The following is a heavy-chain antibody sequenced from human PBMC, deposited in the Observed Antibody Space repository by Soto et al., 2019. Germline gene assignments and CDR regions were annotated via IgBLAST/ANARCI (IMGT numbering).Heavy chain of an antibody. CDR2: IYPGDSDT. CDR1: GYSFTSYW. D-gene: IGHD6-6*01. V-gene: IGHV5-51*01. CDR3: ARRSIAARTLYYYYYGMDV. J-gene: IGHJ6*02. Sequence: PGESLKISCKGSGYSFTSYWIGWVRQMPGKGLEWMGIIYPGDSDTRYSPSFQGQVTISADKSISTAYLQWSSLKASDTAMYYCARRSIAARTLYYYYYGMDVWGQGPRSPSP.